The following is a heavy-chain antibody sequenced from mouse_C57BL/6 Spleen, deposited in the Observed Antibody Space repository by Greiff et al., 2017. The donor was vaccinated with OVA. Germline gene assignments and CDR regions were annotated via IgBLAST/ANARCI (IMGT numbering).Heavy chain of an antibody. CDR1: GYTFTDYY. J-gene: IGHJ4*01. V-gene: IGHV1-26*01. Sequence: EVQLQQSGPELVKPGASVKISCKASGYTFTDYYMNWVKQSHGKSLEWIGDINPNNGGTSYNQKFKGKATLTVDKSSSTAYMELRSLTSEDSVVYYCARRTGFYAMDYWGQGTSVTVSS. D-gene: IGHD4-1*01. CDR2: INPNNGGT. CDR3: ARRTGFYAMDY.